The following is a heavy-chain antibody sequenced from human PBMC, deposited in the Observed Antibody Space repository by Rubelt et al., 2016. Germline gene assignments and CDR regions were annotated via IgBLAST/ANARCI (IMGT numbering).Heavy chain of an antibody. D-gene: IGHD2-2*01. V-gene: IGHV4-39*01. J-gene: IGHJ4*02. Sequence: GGIYYSGSTYYNPSLMSRVTISVDTSKNQFSLKLSSVTAADTAVYYCAKNDWETDIVVVPAATFFDYWGQGTLVTVSS. CDR2: IYYSGST. CDR3: AKNDWETDIVVVPAATFFDY.